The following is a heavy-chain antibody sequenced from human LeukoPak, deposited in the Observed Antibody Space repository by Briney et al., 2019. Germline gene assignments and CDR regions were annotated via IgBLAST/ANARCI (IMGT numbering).Heavy chain of an antibody. CDR3: ARDKVAGLLDY. CDR1: GFTFSSYA. CDR2: ITGSGGRT. J-gene: IGHJ4*02. V-gene: IGHV3-23*01. Sequence: GGSLRLSCAASGFTFSSYAMNWVRQAPGKGLEWVSAITGSGGRTYYADSVKGRFTISRDNSKNTLYLQMNSLRAEDTAVYYCARDKVAGLLDYWGQGTLVTVSS. D-gene: IGHD6-19*01.